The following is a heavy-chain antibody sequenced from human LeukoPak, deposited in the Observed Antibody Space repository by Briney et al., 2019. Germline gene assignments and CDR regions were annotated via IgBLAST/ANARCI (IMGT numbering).Heavy chain of an antibody. V-gene: IGHV3-23*01. CDR2: LSGSGYNT. CDR1: GFTFSSHA. Sequence: GGSLRLSCAASGFTFSSHALSWVRQAPGKGLEWVSSLSGSGYNTYYADSVKGRFTISRDNSKSTVYLQMNSLRAEDTAVYCCAKDPYGTRYFDYWGQGTLVTVSS. D-gene: IGHD2-2*01. CDR3: AKDPYGTRYFDY. J-gene: IGHJ4*02.